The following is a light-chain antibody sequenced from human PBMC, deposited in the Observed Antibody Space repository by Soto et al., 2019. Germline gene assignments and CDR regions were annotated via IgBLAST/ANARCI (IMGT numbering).Light chain of an antibody. CDR3: QQYYNTQWT. CDR1: QSVSSY. J-gene: IGKJ1*01. V-gene: IGKV3D-7*01. Sequence: IVLTQSPATQSLSPRDSAPLSCRASQSVSSYLAWYQQKPGKAPRLLIYGASTLQSGIPSRFSGSGSGTDFTLTISSLQPEDFATYYCQQYYNTQWTFGQGTKVDIK. CDR2: GAS.